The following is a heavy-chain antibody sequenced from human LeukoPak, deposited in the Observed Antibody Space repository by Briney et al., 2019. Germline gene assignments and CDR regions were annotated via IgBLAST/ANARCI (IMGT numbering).Heavy chain of an antibody. V-gene: IGHV5-51*01. CDR2: IYPGDSDT. CDR3: ARVVAVAGLSWYFDY. Sequence: LAESLKSPCKASGYCFTSYWIVWVRQMAGKSLQWMGIIYPGDSDTRYSPSFQVQVTFSADKTITTAYLQWSSLKASDTAMYYCARVVAVAGLSWYFDYWGQGALVTFAS. D-gene: IGHD6-19*01. CDR1: GYCFTSYW. J-gene: IGHJ4*02.